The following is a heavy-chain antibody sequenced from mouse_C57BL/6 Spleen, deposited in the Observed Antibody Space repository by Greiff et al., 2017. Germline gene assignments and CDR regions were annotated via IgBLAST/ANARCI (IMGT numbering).Heavy chain of an antibody. CDR1: GYAFSSYW. CDR2: IYPGAGDT. J-gene: IGHJ1*03. CDR3: ARPTYGSSYWYFDV. V-gene: IGHV1-80*01. Sequence: QVQLQQSGAELVKPGASVKISCKASGYAFSSYWMHWVKQRPGKGLEWIGQIYPGAGDTNYNGKFKGKATLTADNSSSTAYMQLSSLTSEDSAVYFGARPTYGSSYWYFDVWGTGTTVTVSS. D-gene: IGHD1-1*01.